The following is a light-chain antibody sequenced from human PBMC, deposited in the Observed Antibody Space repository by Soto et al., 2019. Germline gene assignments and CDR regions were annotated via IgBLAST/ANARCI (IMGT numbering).Light chain of an antibody. Sequence: EVVLTQSPGTLSLSPGERVTLSCRASQTVSSSFLAWFQQKPGQAPRLLIYDASTRAAGIPDRFSGSGSGRDFTLTITRPEPEDSAVYYCQQYGSSPRTFGQGTKLEIK. V-gene: IGKV3-20*01. CDR2: DAS. CDR1: QTVSSSF. CDR3: QQYGSSPRT. J-gene: IGKJ2*01.